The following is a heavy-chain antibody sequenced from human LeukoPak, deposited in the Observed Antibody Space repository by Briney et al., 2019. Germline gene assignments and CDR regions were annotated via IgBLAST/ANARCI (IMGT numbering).Heavy chain of an antibody. CDR1: GFTFSSYG. CDR2: IRYDGSNK. D-gene: IGHD3-10*01. Sequence: GGSLRLSCAASGFTFSSYGMHWVRQAPGKGLEWVAFIRYDGSNKYYADSVKGRFTISRDNSKNTLYLQMNSLRAEDTAVYYCARDRSTMVRGVDYWGQGTLVTVSS. CDR3: ARDRSTMVRGVDY. J-gene: IGHJ4*02. V-gene: IGHV3-30*02.